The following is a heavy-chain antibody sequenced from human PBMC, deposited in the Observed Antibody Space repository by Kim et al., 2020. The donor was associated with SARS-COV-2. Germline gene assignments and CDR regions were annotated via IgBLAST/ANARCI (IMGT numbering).Heavy chain of an antibody. D-gene: IGHD2-15*01. Sequence: ASVKVSCKASGYTFSNFYIHWVRQAPGQGLEWMGIIKAADGITNYAQNFQDRVTMTRDTSTSTVYMELSSLTSEDTAVYYCARRHCSDSSTTCYYDYWGQ. CDR2: IKAADGIT. V-gene: IGHV1-46*01. CDR3: ARRHCSDSSTTCYYDY. J-gene: IGHJ4*02. CDR1: GYTFSNFY.